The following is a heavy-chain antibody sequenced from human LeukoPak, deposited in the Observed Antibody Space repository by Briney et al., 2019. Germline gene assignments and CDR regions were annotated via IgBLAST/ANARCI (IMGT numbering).Heavy chain of an antibody. Sequence: PGESLKISCKGSGYSFTSYWIGWVRQMPGKGLEWMGIIYPGGSDTRYSPSFQGQVTISADKSISTAYLQWSSLKASDTAMYYCARRRESQGSPGFADYWGQGTLVTVSS. CDR3: ARRRESQGSPGFADY. J-gene: IGHJ4*02. CDR1: GYSFTSYW. V-gene: IGHV5-51*01. D-gene: IGHD1-26*01. CDR2: IYPGGSDT.